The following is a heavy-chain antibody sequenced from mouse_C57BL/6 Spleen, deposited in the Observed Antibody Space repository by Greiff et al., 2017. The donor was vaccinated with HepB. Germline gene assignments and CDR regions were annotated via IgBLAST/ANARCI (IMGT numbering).Heavy chain of an antibody. Sequence: QLQQSGPELVKPGASVKISCKASGYSFTGYYMNWVKQSPEKSLEWIGEINPSTGGTTYNQKFKAKATLTVDKSSSTAYMQLKSLTSEDSAVYYCARSRYSNYWYFDVWGTGTTVTVSS. CDR3: ARSRYSNYWYFDV. CDR2: INPSTGGT. V-gene: IGHV1-42*01. J-gene: IGHJ1*03. CDR1: GYSFTGYY. D-gene: IGHD2-5*01.